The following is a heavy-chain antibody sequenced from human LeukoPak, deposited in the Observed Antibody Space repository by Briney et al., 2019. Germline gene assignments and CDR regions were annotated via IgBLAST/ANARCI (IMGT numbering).Heavy chain of an antibody. D-gene: IGHD1-26*01. Sequence: APVKVSCKASGFTFSSYGISWGGQGPGPRVEWVGWISAYNGNTNYAQKLQGRVTITTDESTSTAYMELSSLRSEDTAVYYCARDGGEWEPEAWFDPWGQGTLVTVSS. V-gene: IGHV1-18*01. J-gene: IGHJ5*02. CDR1: GFTFSSYG. CDR2: ISAYNGNT. CDR3: ARDGGEWEPEAWFDP.